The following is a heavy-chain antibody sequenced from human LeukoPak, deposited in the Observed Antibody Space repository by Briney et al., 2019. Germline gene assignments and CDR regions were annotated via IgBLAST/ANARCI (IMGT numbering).Heavy chain of an antibody. CDR1: GFTFSSFD. D-gene: IGHD1-1*01. CDR3: ARGPPRGKYYYMDV. V-gene: IGHV3-13*01. Sequence: GGSLRLSCAASGFTFSSFDMHWVRQPTGQGLEWGSTIGTASDTYYPGSVAGRFTLSRDNAKNSLYLQMKSLTAGDTAVYYCARGPPRGKYYYMDVWGKGTTVTVSS. J-gene: IGHJ6*03. CDR2: IGTASDT.